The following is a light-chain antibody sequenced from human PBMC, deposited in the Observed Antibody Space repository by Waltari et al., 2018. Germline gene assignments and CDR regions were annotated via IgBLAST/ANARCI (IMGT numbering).Light chain of an antibody. CDR3: QHSHTIPIT. CDR2: AAS. CDR1: QSISSL. V-gene: IGKV1-39*01. Sequence: DIQMTQSPSSLSASVGDRVTITCRASQSISSLLNWYQQKPGKAPQVLISAASNVQSGVPSRFSGSGSGTDFTLTVSSLQPEDFATYYCQHSHTIPITFGGGTKVDIK. J-gene: IGKJ4*01.